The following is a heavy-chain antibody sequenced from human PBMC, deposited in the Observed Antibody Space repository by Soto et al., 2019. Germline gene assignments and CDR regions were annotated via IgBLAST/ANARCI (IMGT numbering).Heavy chain of an antibody. V-gene: IGHV3-23*01. CDR3: GVVSSFDFWSGHFVFGGCDS. Sequence: AGSLRLSCHASGFTFDTHAMAWVRQAPGKGLEWVTSTSATGSSKYHTDSVKGRITISRDNSNNTVYLHINTLRAEDTAVYYCGVVSSFDFWSGHFVFGGCDSGGQGTQVTVSS. CDR2: TSATGSSK. J-gene: IGHJ5*01. D-gene: IGHD3-3*01. CDR1: GFTFDTHA.